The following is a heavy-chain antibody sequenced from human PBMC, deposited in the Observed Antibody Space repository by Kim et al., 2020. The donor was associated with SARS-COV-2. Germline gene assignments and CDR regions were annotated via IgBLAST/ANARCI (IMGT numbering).Heavy chain of an antibody. V-gene: IGHV4-4*02. CDR2: IYHSGST. CDR3: ARDETGLLWFGESLKGYGMDV. D-gene: IGHD3-10*01. Sequence: SETLSLTCAVSGGSISSSNWWSWVRQPPGKGLEWIGEIYHSGSTNYNPSLKSRVTISVDKSKNQFSLKLSSVTAADTAVYYCARDETGLLWFGESLKGYGMDVWGQGTTVTVSS. J-gene: IGHJ6*02. CDR1: GGSISSSNW.